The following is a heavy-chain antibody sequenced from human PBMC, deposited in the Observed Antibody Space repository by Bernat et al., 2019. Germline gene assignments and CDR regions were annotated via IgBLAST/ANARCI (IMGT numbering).Heavy chain of an antibody. J-gene: IGHJ6*02. CDR3: ARLGRVAMAGRYNYHSMDV. Sequence: QVQLQQWGAGLLKPSETLSLTCAVYGGSFSGYYWSWIRQPPGKGLEYIGYIYYSGSTDYSPSLKSRLTISVDTSKNQFSLNLKSVTAADTAVYYCARLGRVAMAGRYNYHSMDVWGQGTTVTVSS. V-gene: IGHV4-34*11. D-gene: IGHD6-19*01. CDR1: GGSFSGYY. CDR2: IYYSGST.